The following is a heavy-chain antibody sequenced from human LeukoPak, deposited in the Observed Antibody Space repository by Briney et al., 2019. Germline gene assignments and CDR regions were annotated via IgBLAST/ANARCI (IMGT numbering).Heavy chain of an antibody. CDR2: INPNNGNT. Sequence: ALVKVSCKAYDYTFASYGISWVRQAPGQGLEWMGWINPNNGNTMYAENLQGRVTMTTDISTSTAYMELRSLRSDDTAIYYCARDFTPPHCTTPNCPRGGWFDPWGQGTLVTVSS. D-gene: IGHD2-8*01. J-gene: IGHJ5*02. CDR3: ARDFTPPHCTTPNCPRGGWFDP. CDR1: DYTFASYG. V-gene: IGHV1-18*01.